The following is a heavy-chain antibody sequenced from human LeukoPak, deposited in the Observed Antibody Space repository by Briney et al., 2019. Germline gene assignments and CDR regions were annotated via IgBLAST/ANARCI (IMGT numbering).Heavy chain of an antibody. CDR2: IYYSGST. J-gene: IGHJ3*02. D-gene: IGHD6-19*01. CDR1: GGSISSYY. CDR3: ASIAVAGGGFGAFDI. V-gene: IGHV4-59*08. Sequence: SSETLSLTCTVSGGSISSYYWSWIRQPPGKGLEWLGYIYYSGSTNYNPSLKSRVTISVDTSKNQFSLKLSSVTAADTAVYYCASIAVAGGGFGAFDIWGQGTMVTVSS.